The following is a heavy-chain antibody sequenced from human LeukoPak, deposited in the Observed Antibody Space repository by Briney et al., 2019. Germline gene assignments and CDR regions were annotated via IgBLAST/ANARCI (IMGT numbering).Heavy chain of an antibody. CDR2: SDPKSGAT. CDR3: ARGAITMIVVVISNFDY. V-gene: IGHV1-2*02. J-gene: IGHJ4*02. Sequence: ASVKVSCKTSGYTFTSYYIHWLRQAPGQRFEWMGWSDPKSGATKYEHFQGRVTMTRDTSISTAYMELSRLRSDDTAVYYCARGAITMIVVVISNFDYWGQGTLVTVSS. CDR1: GYTFTSYY. D-gene: IGHD3-22*01.